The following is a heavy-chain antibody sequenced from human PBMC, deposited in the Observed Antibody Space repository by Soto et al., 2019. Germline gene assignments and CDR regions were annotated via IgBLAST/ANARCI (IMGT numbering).Heavy chain of an antibody. CDR3: ARLHSHGTYGMDV. V-gene: IGHV1-69*01. CDR2: IIPIFGTT. J-gene: IGHJ6*02. D-gene: IGHD5-18*01. CDR1: GGSFTYT. Sequence: QMHLVQSGAEVKQPGSSVKVSCKASGGSFTYTLSWVRQAPGQGLEWMGGIIPIFGTTNYAQKFQGRITMTADESTKTAYMELSTLRSEDTAVYYCARLHSHGTYGMDVWGQGTTVTVSS.